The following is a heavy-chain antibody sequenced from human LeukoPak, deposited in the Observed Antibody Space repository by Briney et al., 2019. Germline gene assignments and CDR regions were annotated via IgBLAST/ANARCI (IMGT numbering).Heavy chain of an antibody. CDR2: ISPNSGDT. CDR1: GYTFTGYY. J-gene: IGHJ4*02. Sequence: ASVKVSCKASGYTFTGYYMHWVRQAPGQGLEWMGWISPNSGDTNYAQKFQGRVTMTRDTSISTAYMELSRLRSDDTAVYYCATYSSAWSYLDYWGQGTLVSVSS. V-gene: IGHV1-2*02. D-gene: IGHD6-19*01. CDR3: ATYSSAWSYLDY.